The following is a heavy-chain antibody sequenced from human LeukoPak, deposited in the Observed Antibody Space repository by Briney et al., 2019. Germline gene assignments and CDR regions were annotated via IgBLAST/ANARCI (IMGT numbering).Heavy chain of an antibody. Sequence: SETLSLTCTVSGGSISSGGYYWSWIRQHPGKGLEWIGYIYYSGSTSYNPSLKSRVTISVDTSKNQFSLRLSSVTAADTAVYYCARESRVRGIFYFFEKWGQGTLVTVSS. V-gene: IGHV4-31*03. CDR2: IYYSGST. CDR3: ARESRVRGIFYFFEK. D-gene: IGHD3-10*01. J-gene: IGHJ4*02. CDR1: GGSISSGGYY.